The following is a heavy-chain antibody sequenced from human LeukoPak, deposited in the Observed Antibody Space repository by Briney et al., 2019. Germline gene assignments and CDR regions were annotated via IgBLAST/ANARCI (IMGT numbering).Heavy chain of an antibody. D-gene: IGHD6-13*01. CDR3: ASSSWLDY. V-gene: IGHV3-7*01. CDR2: IKQDGSEK. J-gene: IGHJ4*02. Sequence: GGSLRLSCAASGVTFSSYWMSWVRQAPGKGLEWVANIKQDGSEKYYVDSVKGRFTISRDNAKNSLYLQMNSLRAEDTAVYYCASSSWLDYWGQGTLATVSS. CDR1: GVTFSSYW.